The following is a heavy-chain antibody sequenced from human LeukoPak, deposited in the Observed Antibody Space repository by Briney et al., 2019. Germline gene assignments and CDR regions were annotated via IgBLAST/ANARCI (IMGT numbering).Heavy chain of an antibody. J-gene: IGHJ5*02. Sequence: PGGSLRLSCAASGFTFNNYAMTWVRQAPGKGLEWIGSIYYSGSTYYNPSLKSRVTISVDTSKNQFSLKLSSVTAADTAVYYCAREGKWLVLGNWFDPWGQGTLVTVSS. D-gene: IGHD6-19*01. CDR3: AREGKWLVLGNWFDP. CDR1: GFTFNNYA. CDR2: IYYSGST. V-gene: IGHV4-39*02.